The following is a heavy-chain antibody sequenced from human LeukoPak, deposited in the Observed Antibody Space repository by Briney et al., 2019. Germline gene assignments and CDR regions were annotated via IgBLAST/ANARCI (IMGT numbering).Heavy chain of an antibody. D-gene: IGHD2-8*01. CDR3: ARGGDIVLMVYADYYGMDV. CDR2: MNPNSGNT. J-gene: IGHJ6*02. Sequence: ASVKVSCKASGYTFTSYGISWVRQAPGQGLEWMGWMNPNSGNTGYAQKFQGRVTMTRNTSISTAYMELSSLRSEDTAVYYCARGGDIVLMVYADYYGMDVWGQGTAVTVSS. CDR1: GYTFTSYG. V-gene: IGHV1-8*02.